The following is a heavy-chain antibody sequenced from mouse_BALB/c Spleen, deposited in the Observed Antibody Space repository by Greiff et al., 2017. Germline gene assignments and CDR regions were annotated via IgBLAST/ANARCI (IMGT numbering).Heavy chain of an antibody. CDR3: AREVLRALYAMDY. V-gene: IGHV1-14*01. Sequence: VQLQQSGPELVKPGASVSMSCKASGYTFTSYVMHWVKQKPGQGLEWIGYINPYNDGTKYNAKFKGKATLTSDKSSSTAYMELSSLTTEDSAVYYSAREVLRALYAMDYWGQGTSVTVSS. D-gene: IGHD1-1*01. CDR1: GYTFTSYV. J-gene: IGHJ4*01. CDR2: INPYNDGT.